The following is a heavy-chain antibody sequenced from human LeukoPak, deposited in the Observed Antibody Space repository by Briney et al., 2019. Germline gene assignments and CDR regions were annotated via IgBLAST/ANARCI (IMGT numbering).Heavy chain of an antibody. V-gene: IGHV4-4*09. D-gene: IGHD1-7*01. J-gene: IGHJ6*03. CDR3: ARLPSITGTTGHYYYYMDV. CDR1: GGSISSYY. CDR2: IYTSGST. Sequence: SETLSLTCTVSGGSISSYYWSWIRQPPGKGLEWIGYIYTSGSTNYNPSPKSRVTISVDTSKNQFSLKLSSVTAADTAVYYCARLPSITGTTGHYYYYMDVWGKGTTVTVSS.